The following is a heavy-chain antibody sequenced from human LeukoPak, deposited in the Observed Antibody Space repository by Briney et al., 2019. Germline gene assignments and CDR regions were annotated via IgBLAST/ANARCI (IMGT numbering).Heavy chain of an antibody. D-gene: IGHD3-3*01. V-gene: IGHV4-34*01. CDR3: ARGQTYYDFWSGYNVFDY. J-gene: IGHJ4*02. CDR1: GGSFSGYY. Sequence: SETLSLTCAVYGGSFSGYYWSWIRQPPGKGLEWIGEINHSGSTNYNPSLESRVTISVDTSKHQFSLKLSSVTAADTAVYYCARGQTYYDFWSGYNVFDYWGQGTLVTVSS. CDR2: INHSGST.